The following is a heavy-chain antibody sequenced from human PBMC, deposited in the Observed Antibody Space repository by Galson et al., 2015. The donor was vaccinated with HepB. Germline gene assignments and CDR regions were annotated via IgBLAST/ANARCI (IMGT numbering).Heavy chain of an antibody. Sequence: SLRLSCAASGFTFSNAWMSWVRQAPGKGLEWVGRIRSKANSYATAYAASVKGRFTISSDDSKNTANLQMKSLKTEDTAVYYCTGTAVATIALGWGQGTLVTVSS. V-gene: IGHV3-73*01. CDR3: TGTAVATIALG. CDR2: IRSKANSYAT. J-gene: IGHJ4*02. D-gene: IGHD5-12*01. CDR1: GFTFSNAW.